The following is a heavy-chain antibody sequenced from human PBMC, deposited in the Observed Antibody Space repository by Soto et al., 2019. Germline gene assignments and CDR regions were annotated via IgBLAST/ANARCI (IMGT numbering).Heavy chain of an antibody. CDR1: GGSISSGDYY. CDR2: IYYSGST. D-gene: IGHD2-15*01. Sequence: SETLSLTCTVSGGSISSGDYYWSWIRQPPGKGLEWIGYIYYSGSTYYNPSLKSRVTISVDTSKNQFSLKLSSVTAADTAVYYCARGGIVVVNRSPSWFDPWGQGTLVTVSS. CDR3: ARGGIVVVNRSPSWFDP. V-gene: IGHV4-30-4*01. J-gene: IGHJ5*02.